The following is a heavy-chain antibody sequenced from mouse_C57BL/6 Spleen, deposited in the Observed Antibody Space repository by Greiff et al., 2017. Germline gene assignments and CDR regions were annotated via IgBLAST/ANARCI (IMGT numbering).Heavy chain of an antibody. CDR1: GFTFSSYA. CDR2: ISDGGSYT. CDR3: ARGEDYDYAWFAY. J-gene: IGHJ3*01. V-gene: IGHV5-4*01. D-gene: IGHD2-4*01. Sequence: EVQLVESGGGLVKPGGSLKLSCAASGFTFSSYAMSWVRQTPEKRLEWVATISDGGSYTYYPDNVKGRFTISRDNAKNNLYLQMSHLKSEDTAMYYCARGEDYDYAWFAYWGQGTLVTVSA.